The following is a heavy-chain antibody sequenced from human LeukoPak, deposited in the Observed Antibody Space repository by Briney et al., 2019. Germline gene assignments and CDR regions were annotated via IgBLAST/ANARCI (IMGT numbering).Heavy chain of an antibody. Sequence: SETLSLTCTVSGGSISSYYWSWIRQPPGKGLEWIGYIYYSGSTNYNPSLKSRVTISVDTSKNQFSLKLSSVTAADTAVYYCAGATSVVVGRAFDIWGQGTMVTVSP. J-gene: IGHJ3*02. CDR3: AGATSVVVGRAFDI. CDR2: IYYSGST. CDR1: GGSISSYY. D-gene: IGHD2-15*01. V-gene: IGHV4-59*01.